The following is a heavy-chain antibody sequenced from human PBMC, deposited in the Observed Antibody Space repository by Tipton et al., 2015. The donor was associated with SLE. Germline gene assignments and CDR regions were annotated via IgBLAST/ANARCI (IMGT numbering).Heavy chain of an antibody. Sequence: TLSLTCTVSGGSISSGGYYWSWIRQHPGKGLEWIGHIYYSGSTYYNPSLKSRVTISVDTSKNQFSLKLSSVTAADTAVYYCGGTGTTGWYFDLWGRGTLVTVSS. J-gene: IGHJ2*01. CDR3: GGTGTTGWYFDL. V-gene: IGHV4-31*03. D-gene: IGHD1-1*01. CDR2: IYYSGST. CDR1: GGSISSGGYY.